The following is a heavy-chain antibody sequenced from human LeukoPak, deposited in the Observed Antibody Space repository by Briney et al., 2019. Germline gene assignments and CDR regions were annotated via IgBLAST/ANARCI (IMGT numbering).Heavy chain of an antibody. J-gene: IGHJ4*02. CDR1: GFTFSSYV. D-gene: IGHD3-10*01. CDR2: ITSTSVST. V-gene: IGHV3-21*01. Sequence: PGGSLRLSCAASGFTFSSYVMHWVRQAPGKGLEWVASITSTSVSTYYADSVKGRFTISRDNAKNSLYLQMNSLRAEDTAVYYCARTRYYYNSRSYGAPYYFDYWGQGTLVTVSS. CDR3: ARTRYYYNSRSYGAPYYFDY.